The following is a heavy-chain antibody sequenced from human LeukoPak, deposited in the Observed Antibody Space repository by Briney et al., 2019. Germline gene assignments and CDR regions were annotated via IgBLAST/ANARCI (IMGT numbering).Heavy chain of an antibody. V-gene: IGHV3-30-3*01. CDR2: ISYDGNTI. Sequence: GGSLRLSCAASEFTFSNYALHWVRQAPGKGLQWLAVISYDGNTIHYADSVKGRFIISRDTSKNTLYLQMNSLRAEDTAVYYCARSGGLQKFDYWGQGTLVTVSS. J-gene: IGHJ4*02. D-gene: IGHD4-11*01. CDR3: ARSGGLQKFDY. CDR1: EFTFSNYA.